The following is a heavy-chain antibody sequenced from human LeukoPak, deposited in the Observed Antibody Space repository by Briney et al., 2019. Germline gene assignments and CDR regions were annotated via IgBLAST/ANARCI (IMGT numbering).Heavy chain of an antibody. CDR3: AILSSRDWFDP. D-gene: IGHD3-3*01. CDR2: INHSGST. Sequence: SETLSLTCAVYGGSFSGYYWSWIRQPPGKGLEWIGEINHSGSTNYNPSLKSRVTISVDTSKNQFSLKLSSVTAADMAVYYCAILSSRDWFDPWGQGTLVTVSS. J-gene: IGHJ5*02. V-gene: IGHV4-34*01. CDR1: GGSFSGYY.